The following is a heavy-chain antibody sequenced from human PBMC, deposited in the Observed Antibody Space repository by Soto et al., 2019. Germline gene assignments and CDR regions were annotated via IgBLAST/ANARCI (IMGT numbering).Heavy chain of an antibody. Sequence: PGESLKISCRTSGYRFTSYWIAWVRQMPGKGLEWMGTIFPSDSDTRYSPSFQGQDTISADRSTSTVFLQWASLKASDTAVYFCARKDKSGYFNWFDPWGQGTLVTVSS. D-gene: IGHD3-22*01. J-gene: IGHJ5*02. CDR2: IFPSDSDT. CDR3: ARKDKSGYFNWFDP. V-gene: IGHV5-51*01. CDR1: GYRFTSYW.